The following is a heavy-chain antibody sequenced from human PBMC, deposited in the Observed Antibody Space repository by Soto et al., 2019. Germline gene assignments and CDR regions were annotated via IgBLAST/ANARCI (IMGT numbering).Heavy chain of an antibody. CDR3: AKGPGQQLVFDY. J-gene: IGHJ4*02. D-gene: IGHD6-13*01. Sequence: HPGGSLRLSCAASGFTFSDHYMDWVRQAPGKGLEWVGRTRNKANSYTTEYAASVKGRFTVSRDDSKNSLYLQMNSLRAEDTAVYYCAKGPGQQLVFDYWGQGTLVTLSS. V-gene: IGHV3-72*01. CDR2: TRNKANSYTT. CDR1: GFTFSDHY.